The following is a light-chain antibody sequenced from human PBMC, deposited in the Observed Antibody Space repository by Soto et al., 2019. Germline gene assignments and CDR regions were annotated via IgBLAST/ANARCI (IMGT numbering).Light chain of an antibody. V-gene: IGKV3-20*01. CDR1: QSVSSSY. CDR2: GAS. Sequence: EIVLTQSPGTLSLSPGERATLSCRASQSVSSSYLAWYQQKPGQAPRLLIYGASSRATGIPDMFSGSGSGTDFTLTISRLEPEDFAVYYCQQYGSSLPFGQGTKLEIK. J-gene: IGKJ2*01. CDR3: QQYGSSLP.